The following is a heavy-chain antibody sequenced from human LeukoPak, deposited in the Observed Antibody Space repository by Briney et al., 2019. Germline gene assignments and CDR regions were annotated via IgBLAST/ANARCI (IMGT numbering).Heavy chain of an antibody. V-gene: IGHV3-23*01. Sequence: TGESLRLSCAASGFTFSSYAMSWVRQAPGKGLEWVSAISGSGGSTYYADSAKGRFTISRDNSKNTLHLQMNSLRAEDTAVYYCAKGGTYYYDSSGYYPRGYYMDVWGKGTTVTVSS. CDR2: ISGSGGST. J-gene: IGHJ6*03. CDR1: GFTFSSYA. D-gene: IGHD3-22*01. CDR3: AKGGTYYYDSSGYYPRGYYMDV.